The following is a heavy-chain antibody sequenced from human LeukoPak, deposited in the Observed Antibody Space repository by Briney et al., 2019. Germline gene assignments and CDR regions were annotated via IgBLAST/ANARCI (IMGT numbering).Heavy chain of an antibody. J-gene: IGHJ4*02. V-gene: IGHV4-59*12. D-gene: IGHD3-22*01. CDR3: ARDRMKQGVVVITPFDY. Sequence: SETLSLTCTVSGGSISSYYWSWIRQPPGKGLEWIGYIYYSGSTYYNPSLKSRVTISVDTSKNQFSLKLSSVTAADTAVYYCARDRMKQGVVVITPFDYWGQGTLVTVSS. CDR1: GGSISSYY. CDR2: IYYSGST.